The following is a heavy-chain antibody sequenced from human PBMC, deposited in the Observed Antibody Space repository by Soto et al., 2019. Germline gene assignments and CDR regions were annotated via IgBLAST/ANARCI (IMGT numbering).Heavy chain of an antibody. V-gene: IGHV1-18*04. CDR3: ARSGKEVGIAAAGTNWFDP. CDR2: ISAYNGNT. CDR1: GYTFTSYG. J-gene: IGHJ5*02. D-gene: IGHD6-13*01. Sequence: ASVKVSCKASGYTFTSYGISWVRQAPGQGLEWMGWISAYNGNTNYAQKLQGRVTMTTDTSTSTAYMELRSLRSDDTAVYYCARSGKEVGIAAAGTNWFDPWGQGTLVTVSS.